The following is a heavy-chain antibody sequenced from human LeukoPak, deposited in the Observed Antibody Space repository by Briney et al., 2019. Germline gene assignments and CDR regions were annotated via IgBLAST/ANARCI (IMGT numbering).Heavy chain of an antibody. J-gene: IGHJ5*02. D-gene: IGHD1-1*01. V-gene: IGHV3-23*01. CDR3: AKAIWGCSASTCPTGS. CDR2: ISDSGRGT. CDR1: GFTLSNYA. Sequence: GGSLRLSCAASGFTLSNYAMSWVRQAPGKGLEWVSAISDSGRGTYYADSVKGRFTISRDNSKNALYLQMNSLRAGDTALYYCAKAIWGCSASTCPTGSWGQGTLVTVSS.